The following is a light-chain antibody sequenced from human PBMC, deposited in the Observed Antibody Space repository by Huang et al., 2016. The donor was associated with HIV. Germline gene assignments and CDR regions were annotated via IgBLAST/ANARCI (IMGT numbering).Light chain of an antibody. V-gene: IGKV1-8*01. CDR3: QQYDIHPLT. Sequence: IRMTQSPSSLSASTGDRVTITCRANQDINTFLAWYQQRPGSVPKLLIYAASTLQSGVPSRFSGNGSGTDFTLTIGCLHSEDVATYYCQQYDIHPLTFGPGTRVDIK. CDR2: AAS. CDR1: QDINTF. J-gene: IGKJ3*01.